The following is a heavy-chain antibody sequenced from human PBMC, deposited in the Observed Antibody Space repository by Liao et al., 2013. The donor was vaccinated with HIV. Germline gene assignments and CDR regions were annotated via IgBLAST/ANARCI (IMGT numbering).Heavy chain of an antibody. CDR2: IYYSGST. CDR1: GGSISSGDFY. CDR3: ARVRLGLRRGNWFDP. J-gene: IGHJ5*02. V-gene: IGHV4-30-4*08. D-gene: IGHD3-10*01. Sequence: QVQLQESGPGLVKPSQTLSLTCTVSGGSISSGDFYWSWIRQPPGNGLEWIGYIYYSGSTYYNPSLKSRISISIDTSKNQFSLSLRSVTAADTAVYYCARVRLGLRRGNWFDPWSQGTLVIVSS.